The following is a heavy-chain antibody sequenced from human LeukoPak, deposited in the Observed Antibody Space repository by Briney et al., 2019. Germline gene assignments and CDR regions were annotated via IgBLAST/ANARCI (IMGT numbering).Heavy chain of an antibody. D-gene: IGHD6-6*01. V-gene: IGHV3-30-3*01. J-gene: IGHJ3*02. CDR1: GFTFSSSA. CDR3: ARDARDRYSSSSEGAFDI. CDR2: ISYDGSNK. Sequence: GGSLRLSCAASGFTFSSSAMHWVRQAPGKGLEWVAVISYDGSNKCYADSVKGRFTISRDNSKNTLYLQMNSLRAEDTAVYYCARDARDRYSSSSEGAFDIWGQGTMVTVSS.